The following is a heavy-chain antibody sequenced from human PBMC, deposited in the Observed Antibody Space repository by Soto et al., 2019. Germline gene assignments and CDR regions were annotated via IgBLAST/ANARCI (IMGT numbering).Heavy chain of an antibody. CDR2: INPKSGDT. V-gene: IGHV1-2*02. Sequence: ASVKVSCKASEYTFTGFYMHWVLQAPGQGLEWMGWINPKSGDTNSAQKFQGRVTMTRDTSISTAYMELSRLRSDDTAVYFCARVKATLYRHYYFGYWGQGTPVTVSS. CDR3: ARVKATLYRHYYFGY. D-gene: IGHD5-12*01. CDR1: EYTFTGFY. J-gene: IGHJ4*02.